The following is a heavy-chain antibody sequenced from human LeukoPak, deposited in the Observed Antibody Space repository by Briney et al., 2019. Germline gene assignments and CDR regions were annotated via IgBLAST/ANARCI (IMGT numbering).Heavy chain of an antibody. D-gene: IGHD2-2*01. CDR1: GFTFSSYG. CDR3: ANGVGYQLLYYYYGMDV. Sequence: GGSLRLSCAASGFTFSSYGMHWVRQAPGKGLEWVAVISYDGSNKYYADSVKGRFTIPRDNSKNTLYLQMNSLRAEDTAVYYCANGVGYQLLYYYYGMDVWGQGTTVTVSS. J-gene: IGHJ6*02. V-gene: IGHV3-30*18. CDR2: ISYDGSNK.